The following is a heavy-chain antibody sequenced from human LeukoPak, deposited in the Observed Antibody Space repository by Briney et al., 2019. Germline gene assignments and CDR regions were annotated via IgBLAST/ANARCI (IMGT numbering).Heavy chain of an antibody. CDR3: ARALLPRYCSSTSCYADYFDY. CDR2: ISSSSSYI. CDR1: GFTFSSYS. Sequence: PGGSLRLSCAASGFTFSSYSMNWVRQAPGKGLEWVSSISSSSSYIYYADSVKGRFTISRDNAKNSLYLQMYSLRAEDTAVYYCARALLPRYCSSTSCYADYFDYWGQGTLVTVSS. V-gene: IGHV3-21*01. J-gene: IGHJ4*02. D-gene: IGHD2-2*01.